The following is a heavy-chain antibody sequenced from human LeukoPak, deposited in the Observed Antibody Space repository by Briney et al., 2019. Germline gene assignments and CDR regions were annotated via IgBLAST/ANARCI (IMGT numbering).Heavy chain of an antibody. CDR3: ARDSDTSSSFGY. CDR2: INPSGGST. V-gene: IGHV1-46*01. Sequence: ASVKLSCKASGYTFTSYYLHWVRQAPGQGLEWMGIINPSGGSTSYAQKFQGRVTMTRDTSTTTVYMELSSLRSEDTALYYCARDSDTSSSFGYWGQGTLVTVSS. J-gene: IGHJ4*02. D-gene: IGHD6-6*01. CDR1: GYTFTSYY.